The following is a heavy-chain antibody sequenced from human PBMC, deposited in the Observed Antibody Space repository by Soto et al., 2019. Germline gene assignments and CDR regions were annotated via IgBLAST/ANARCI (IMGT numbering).Heavy chain of an antibody. CDR3: ANADGQQWLIPHLHN. CDR1: GFNFKKFA. D-gene: IGHD6-19*01. Sequence: EVQLLESGGGVVQPGGSLRLSCVASGFNFKKFAMAWVRQAAGEGLEWVSGISCCGGSASYADSVKGRFSIARDDSKNTVSLQLNSLIVEDTARYYCANADGQQWLIPHLHNWGHGTLVPDS. V-gene: IGHV3-23*01. J-gene: IGHJ4*01. CDR2: ISCCGGSA.